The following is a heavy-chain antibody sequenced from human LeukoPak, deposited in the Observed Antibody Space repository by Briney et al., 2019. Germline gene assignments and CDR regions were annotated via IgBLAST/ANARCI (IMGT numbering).Heavy chain of an antibody. CDR3: AKGGLRLSFDY. CDR2: ISGSGGNT. D-gene: IGHD5-12*01. CDR1: GFTVSSNY. Sequence: GGSLRLSCAASGFTVSSNYMSWVRQAPGKGLEWVSGISGSGGNTYYADSVKGRFTISRDNSKNTLYLQINTLRAEDTAVYYCAKGGLRLSFDYWGQGTLVTVSS. V-gene: IGHV3-23*01. J-gene: IGHJ4*02.